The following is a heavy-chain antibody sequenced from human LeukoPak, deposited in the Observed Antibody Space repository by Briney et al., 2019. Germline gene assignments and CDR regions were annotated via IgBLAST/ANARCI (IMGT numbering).Heavy chain of an antibody. Sequence: GSLRLSCAASGFTFSSYGMSWVRQPPGKGLEWVGYIFYSGITNYNPSLKSRVTISVDTSKNQFSLKLSSVTAADTAVYYCARTNPWELKYYFDYWGQGTLVTVSS. CDR2: IFYSGIT. V-gene: IGHV4-59*01. D-gene: IGHD1-7*01. CDR1: GFTFSSYG. CDR3: ARTNPWELKYYFDY. J-gene: IGHJ4*02.